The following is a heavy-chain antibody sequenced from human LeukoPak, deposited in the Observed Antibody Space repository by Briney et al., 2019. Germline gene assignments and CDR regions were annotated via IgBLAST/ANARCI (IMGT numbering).Heavy chain of an antibody. Sequence: GGSLRLSCAASGFTFNDYAMHWVRQAPGKGLEYVSAISGNGDGTSYPKSVKGRFTISRDNSKNTVYLQMGYLRAEDTAVYYCARENNGWVDIWGQGTMVTVSS. CDR1: GFTFNDYA. V-gene: IGHV3-64*01. CDR3: ARENNGWVDI. CDR2: ISGNGDGT. D-gene: IGHD6-19*01. J-gene: IGHJ3*02.